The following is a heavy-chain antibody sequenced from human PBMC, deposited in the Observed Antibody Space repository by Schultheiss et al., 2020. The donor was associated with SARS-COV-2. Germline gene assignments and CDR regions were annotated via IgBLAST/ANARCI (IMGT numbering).Heavy chain of an antibody. Sequence: ASVKVSCKASGGTFSSYAISWVRQAPGQGLEWMGGISTYNGNTNYAQKMQGRVTMTTDTSTSTAYMELRSLRSDDTAVYYCARDGASYYYGMDVWGQGTTVTVSS. V-gene: IGHV1-18*01. CDR3: ARDGASYYYGMDV. CDR1: GGTFSSYA. J-gene: IGHJ6*02. D-gene: IGHD1-26*01. CDR2: ISTYNGNT.